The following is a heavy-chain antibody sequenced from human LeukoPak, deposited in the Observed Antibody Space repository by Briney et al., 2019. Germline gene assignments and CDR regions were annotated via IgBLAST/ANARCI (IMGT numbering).Heavy chain of an antibody. CDR1: GFTFSSYA. D-gene: IGHD3-22*01. CDR2: ISYDGSNK. V-gene: IGHV3-30-3*01. CDR3: AGGSLDSSGLDY. J-gene: IGHJ4*02. Sequence: PGGSLRLSCAASGFTFSSYAMHWVRQAPGKGLEWVAVISYDGSNKYYADSVKGRFTISRDNSKNTLYLQMNSLRAEDTAVYYCAGGSLDSSGLDYWGQGTLVTVSS.